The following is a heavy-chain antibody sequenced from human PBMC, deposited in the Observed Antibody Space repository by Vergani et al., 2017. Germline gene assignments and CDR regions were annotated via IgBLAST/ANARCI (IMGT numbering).Heavy chain of an antibody. J-gene: IGHJ4*02. Sequence: QVQLVQSGAEVKKPGSSVKVSCKASGGTFSSYAISWVRQAPGQGLEWMGWINPNSGGTNYAQKFQGRVTMTRDTSISTAYMELSRLRSDDTAVYYCAREMAPVTTDFDYWGQGTLVTVSS. V-gene: IGHV1-2*02. D-gene: IGHD4-17*01. CDR2: INPNSGGT. CDR1: GGTFSSYA. CDR3: AREMAPVTTDFDY.